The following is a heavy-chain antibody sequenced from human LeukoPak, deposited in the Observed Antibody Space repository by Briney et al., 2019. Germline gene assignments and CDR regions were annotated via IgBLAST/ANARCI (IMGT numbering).Heavy chain of an antibody. J-gene: IGHJ6*02. CDR3: ARAAIYRRLHYYYYYGMDV. CDR2: ISYDGSNK. D-gene: IGHD2-21*02. V-gene: IGHV3-30*04. CDR1: GFTFSRYA. Sequence: GGSLRLSCAASGFTFSRYAMHWVRQAPGKGLEWVAVISYDGSNKYYADSVKGRFTISRDNSKNTLYLQMNSLRAEDTAVYYCARAAIYRRLHYYYYYGMDVWGQGTTVTVSS.